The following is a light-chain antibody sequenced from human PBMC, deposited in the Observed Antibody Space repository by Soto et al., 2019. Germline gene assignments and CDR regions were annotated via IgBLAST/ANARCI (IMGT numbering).Light chain of an antibody. CDR3: QQYGAQPYY. CDR2: GTS. Sequence: EVVLTQSPGMLSLSPGERATLSCRASQSVSSSYLGWYQQRPGQAPRLLMYGTSRRATGIPDRFSGSGSGTDFTLPISRLEPEDSAVYYGQQYGAQPYYFGQGTKLEIK. CDR1: QSVSSSY. J-gene: IGKJ2*01. V-gene: IGKV3-20*01.